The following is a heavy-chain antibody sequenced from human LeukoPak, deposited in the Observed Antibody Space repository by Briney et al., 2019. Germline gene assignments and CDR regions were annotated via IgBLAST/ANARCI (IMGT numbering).Heavy chain of an antibody. D-gene: IGHD1-1*01. CDR1: GFTFSSYA. Sequence: PGGSLRLSCAASGFTFSSYAMHWVRQAPGKGLEYVSGISSNGGSTYYANSVKGRLTISRDNSKNTLYLQMGSLRAEDMAVYYCARVVPRLDGSAYNQYDYWGQGTLVTVSS. J-gene: IGHJ4*02. V-gene: IGHV3-64*01. CDR3: ARVVPRLDGSAYNQYDY. CDR2: ISSNGGST.